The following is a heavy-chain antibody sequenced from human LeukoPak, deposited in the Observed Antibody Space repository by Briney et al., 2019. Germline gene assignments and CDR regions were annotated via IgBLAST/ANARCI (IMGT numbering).Heavy chain of an antibody. Sequence: ASVKVSCKASGYTFTSHDINWVRQATGQGLEWMGWMDPKSANTGYAQKFQGRLTMTRNTSISTAYMELSSLRSEDTAVYYCARLYGSGKYSALDIWGQGTMVTVSS. CDR3: ARLYGSGKYSALDI. J-gene: IGHJ3*02. D-gene: IGHD2-15*01. CDR1: GYTFTSHD. V-gene: IGHV1-8*01. CDR2: MDPKSANT.